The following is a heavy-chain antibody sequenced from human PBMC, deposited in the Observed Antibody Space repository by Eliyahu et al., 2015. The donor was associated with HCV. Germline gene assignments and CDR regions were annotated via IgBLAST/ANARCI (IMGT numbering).Heavy chain of an antibody. CDR1: GGSIRSDIYY. Sequence: QMRLQESGPGLVKPSETLSLMCSVPGGSIRSDIYYWSWIRQPPGKGLEWIGNIHYSGTTNYDWSLKSRVIITVDTSRKRFSLQVQSVTAADTAVYYCARHSKVIGRLILEDNGLDVWDQGTMVSVSS. D-gene: IGHD3-3*01. CDR3: ARHSKVIGRLILEDNGLDV. V-gene: IGHV4-39*01. CDR2: IHYSGTT. J-gene: IGHJ3*01.